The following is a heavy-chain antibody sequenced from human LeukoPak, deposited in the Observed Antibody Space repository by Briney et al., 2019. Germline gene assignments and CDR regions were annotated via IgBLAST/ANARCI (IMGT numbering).Heavy chain of an antibody. CDR1: GFTFSSYA. Sequence: GRFLRLSCAASGFTFSSYAMHWVRQAPGKGLEWVAVISYDGSNKYYADSVKGRFTISRDNSKNTLYLQMNSLRAEDTAVYYCAREVVLGHRHYYYGMDVWGQGTTVTVSS. V-gene: IGHV3-30-3*01. CDR3: AREVVLGHRHYYYGMDV. J-gene: IGHJ6*02. D-gene: IGHD2-8*02. CDR2: ISYDGSNK.